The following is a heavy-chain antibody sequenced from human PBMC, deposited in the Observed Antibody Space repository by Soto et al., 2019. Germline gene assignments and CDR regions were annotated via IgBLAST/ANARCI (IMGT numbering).Heavy chain of an antibody. CDR1: GGSFSGYY. CDR3: ARVRTIAGSSWYVDY. CDR2: INHSGST. J-gene: IGHJ4*02. D-gene: IGHD6-13*01. V-gene: IGHV4-34*01. Sequence: SETLSLTCAVYGGSFSGYYWSWIRQPPGKGLEWIGEINHSGSTNYNPSLKSRVTISVDTSKNQFSLKLSSVTAADTAVYYCARVRTIAGSSWYVDYWGQGTPVTVSS.